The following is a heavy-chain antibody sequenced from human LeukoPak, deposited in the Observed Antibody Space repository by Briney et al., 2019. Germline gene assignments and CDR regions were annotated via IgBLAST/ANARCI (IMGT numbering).Heavy chain of an antibody. CDR3: ARDIVATIGDFDY. D-gene: IGHD5-12*01. J-gene: IGHJ4*02. CDR1: GYTFTGYY. CDR2: INPNSGGT. Sequence: GASVKVSCKASGYTFTGYYMHWVRQAPGQGLEWMGWINPNSGGTNYAQKLQGRVTMTTDTSTSTAYMELRSLRSDDTAVYYCARDIVATIGDFDYWGQGTLVTVSS. V-gene: IGHV1-2*02.